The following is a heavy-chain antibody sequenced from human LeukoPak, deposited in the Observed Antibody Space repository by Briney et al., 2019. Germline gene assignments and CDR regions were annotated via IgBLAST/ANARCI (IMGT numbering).Heavy chain of an antibody. J-gene: IGHJ4*02. CDR2: IYTSGST. V-gene: IGHV4-61*02. D-gene: IGHD4-17*01. Sequence: PSETLSLTCTVSGGSISSSSYYWSWIRQPAGKGLEWIGRIYTSGSTNYNPSLKSRVTMSVDTSKNQFSLKLSSVTAADTAVYYCARENPISHLRDYYYFDYWGQGTLVTVSS. CDR3: ARENPISHLRDYYYFDY. CDR1: GGSISSSSYY.